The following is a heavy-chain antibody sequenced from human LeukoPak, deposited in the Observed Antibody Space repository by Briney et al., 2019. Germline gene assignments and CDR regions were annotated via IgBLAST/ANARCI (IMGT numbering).Heavy chain of an antibody. V-gene: IGHV4-59*01. Sequence: SETLSLTCTVSGGSISSYYWNWIRQPPGKGLEWIGYIYYSGSTNYNPSLKSRVTISVDTSKNQFSLKLSSVTAADTAVYYCARGTNWYYFDYWGQGTLVTVSS. D-gene: IGHD1-1*01. CDR1: GGSISSYY. CDR3: ARGTNWYYFDY. CDR2: IYYSGST. J-gene: IGHJ4*02.